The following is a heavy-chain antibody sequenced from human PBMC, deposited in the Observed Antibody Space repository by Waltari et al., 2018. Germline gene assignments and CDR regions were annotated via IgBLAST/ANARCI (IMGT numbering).Heavy chain of an antibody. V-gene: IGHV4-38-2*01. CDR3: ARAYCSSTSCYFDY. D-gene: IGHD2-2*01. Sequence: QVQLQESGPGLVKPSETLSLTCAVSGYSISRGYYWGWIRQPPGKGLEWIGSIYHSGSTYYNPSLKSRVTISVDTSKNQFSLKLSSVTAADTAVYYCARAYCSSTSCYFDYWGQGTLVTVSS. CDR2: IYHSGST. J-gene: IGHJ4*02. CDR1: GYSISRGYY.